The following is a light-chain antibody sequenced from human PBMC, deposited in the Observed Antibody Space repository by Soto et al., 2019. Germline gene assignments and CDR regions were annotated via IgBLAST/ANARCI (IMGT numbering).Light chain of an antibody. V-gene: IGKV1D-12*01. CDR2: AAS. Sequence: DIQVTQSPSSVSASVGDRVTITCRASQGISTYLTWYQQKPGKAPKLLISAASSLQSGVPSRFSGCGSGTDFTLTISSLQPEDFATYYCQQSFTFPWAFGQGTKVEI. CDR3: QQSFTFPWA. CDR1: QGISTY. J-gene: IGKJ1*01.